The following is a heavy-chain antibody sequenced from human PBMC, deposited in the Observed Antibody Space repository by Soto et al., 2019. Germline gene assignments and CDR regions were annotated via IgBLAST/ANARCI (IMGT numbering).Heavy chain of an antibody. Sequence: GGSLRLSCAASGFTFSSYAMSWVRQAPGKGLEWVALISYDGSNKYYADTVKGRFTISRDNSKNTLYLQMNSLRAEDTAVFYCARDKRDLRFLEWSYYFDYWGQGTLVTVSS. V-gene: IGHV3-30-3*01. CDR3: ARDKRDLRFLEWSYYFDY. CDR1: GFTFSSYA. CDR2: ISYDGSNK. D-gene: IGHD3-3*01. J-gene: IGHJ4*02.